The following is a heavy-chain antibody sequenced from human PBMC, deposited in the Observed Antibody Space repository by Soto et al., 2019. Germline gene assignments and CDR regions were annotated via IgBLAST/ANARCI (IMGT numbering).Heavy chain of an antibody. CDR3: ARGGGSGTYNAAYFDF. CDR1: GGTFIRDI. Sequence: QVQLVQSGAEVKKPGSSVKVSCRASGGTFIRDIVTWVRQAPGQGLEWMGGITPIFSTTNYAQKFRGRVTITADKSTTTAYMELSSLTSEDTAVYYCARGGGSGTYNAAYFDFWGQGTLVTVSS. V-gene: IGHV1-69*06. D-gene: IGHD3-10*01. CDR2: ITPIFSTT. J-gene: IGHJ4*02.